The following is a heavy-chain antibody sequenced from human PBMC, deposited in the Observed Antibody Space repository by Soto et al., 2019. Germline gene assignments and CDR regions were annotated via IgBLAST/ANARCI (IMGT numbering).Heavy chain of an antibody. Sequence: ESGGGVVQPGRSLRLSCAASGFTFSSYGMHWVRQAPGKGLEWVAVISYDGSNKYYADSVKGRFTISRDNSKNTLYLQMNILRAEDTAVYYCAKDRGSGYDTLRVYYYGMDVWGQGTTVTVSS. V-gene: IGHV3-30*18. CDR3: AKDRGSGYDTLRVYYYGMDV. CDR2: ISYDGSNK. D-gene: IGHD5-12*01. J-gene: IGHJ6*02. CDR1: GFTFSSYG.